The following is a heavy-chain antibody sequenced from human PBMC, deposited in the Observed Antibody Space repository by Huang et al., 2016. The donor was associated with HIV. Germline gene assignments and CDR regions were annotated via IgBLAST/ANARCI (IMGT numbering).Heavy chain of an antibody. J-gene: IGHJ4*02. CDR3: ARRFSSSSGYFDY. CDR1: GYSFSSYW. D-gene: IGHD6-6*01. CDR2: IFTVDSDT. V-gene: IGHV5-51*01. Sequence: VQLVQSGAEVKKPGESLKISCKGSGYSFSSYWIAWGRQMPGKGLEWMGIIFTVDSDTTYSPSLEGQVTISADKSIGTAYLQWSSLKASDTAMYYCARRFSSSSGYFDYWGQGSLVTVSS.